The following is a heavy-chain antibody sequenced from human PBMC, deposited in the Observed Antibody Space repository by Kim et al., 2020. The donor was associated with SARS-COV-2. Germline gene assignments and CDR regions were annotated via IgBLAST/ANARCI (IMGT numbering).Heavy chain of an antibody. D-gene: IGHD1-26*01. J-gene: IGHJ4*02. Sequence: NKGYADSVTGRFTISRDNSKNTLYLQMNSLRAEDTAVYYCARDTEQIFDYWGQGTLVTVSS. CDR3: ARDTEQIFDY. V-gene: IGHV3-33*01. CDR2: NK.